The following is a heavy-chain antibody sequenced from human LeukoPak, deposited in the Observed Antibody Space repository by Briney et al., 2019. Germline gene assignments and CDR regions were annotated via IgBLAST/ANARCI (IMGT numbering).Heavy chain of an antibody. J-gene: IGHJ6*02. Sequence: PGGSLRLSCAASGFTFSSYSMNWVRQAPGKGLEWVSSISSSSSYIYYADSVKGRFTISRDNAKNSLYLQMNSLRAEDTAVYYCAKDTRSSGWYQGYYYYYGMDVWGQGTTVTVSS. D-gene: IGHD6-19*01. CDR2: ISSSSSYI. CDR3: AKDTRSSGWYQGYYYYYGMDV. V-gene: IGHV3-21*01. CDR1: GFTFSSYS.